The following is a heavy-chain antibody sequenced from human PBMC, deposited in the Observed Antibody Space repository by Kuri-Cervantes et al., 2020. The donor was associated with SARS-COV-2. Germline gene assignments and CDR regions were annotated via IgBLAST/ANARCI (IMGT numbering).Heavy chain of an antibody. CDR1: GGSISSYY. V-gene: IGHV4-59*01. J-gene: IGHJ3*02. CDR2: IHNSGST. D-gene: IGHD2-21*01. CDR3: ARSPPRVVVNAFDI. Sequence: SETLSLTCTVSGGSISSYYWSWIRQPPGKGLEWIGYIHNSGSTNYNPSLKNRATISVDTSKNQFSLKLSSVTAADTAVYYCARSPPRVVVNAFDIWGQGTMVTVSS.